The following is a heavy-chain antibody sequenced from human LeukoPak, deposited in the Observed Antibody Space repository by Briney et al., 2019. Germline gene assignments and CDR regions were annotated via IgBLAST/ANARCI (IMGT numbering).Heavy chain of an antibody. CDR3: AREDSCGDCYGSRDAFDT. D-gene: IGHD2-21*02. V-gene: IGHV4-31*03. CDR2: IYYSGST. J-gene: IGHJ3*02. CDR1: GGSISSGGYY. Sequence: PSETLSLTCTVSGGSISSGGYYWSWIRQHPGKGLEWIGYIYYSGSTYYNPSLKSRVTISVDTSKNQFSLKLSSVTAADTAVYYCAREDSCGDCYGSRDAFDTWGQGTMVTVSS.